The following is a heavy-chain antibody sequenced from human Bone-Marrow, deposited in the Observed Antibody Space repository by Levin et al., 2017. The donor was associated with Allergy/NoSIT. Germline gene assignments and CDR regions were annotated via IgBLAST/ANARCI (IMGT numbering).Heavy chain of an antibody. V-gene: IGHV1-69*06. CDR1: GGTFSSYA. Sequence: KISCKASGGTFSSYAISWVRQAPRQGLEWMGGIIPIFGTANYAQKFQGRVTITADKSTSTAYMELSSLRSEDTAVYYCASGYSLHYYYGMDVWGQGTTVTVSS. CDR3: ASGYSLHYYYGMDV. D-gene: IGHD4-11*01. CDR2: IIPIFGTA. J-gene: IGHJ6*02.